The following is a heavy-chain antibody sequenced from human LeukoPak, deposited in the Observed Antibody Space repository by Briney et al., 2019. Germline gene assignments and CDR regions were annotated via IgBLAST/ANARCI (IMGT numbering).Heavy chain of an antibody. Sequence: ASVKVSCKASGYTFTSYGIGWVRQAPGQGLEWMGWISAYNGNTNYAQKLQGRVTMTTDTSTSTAYMELRSLRSDDTAVYYCARVQLIVVVPAATRYFDLWGRGTLVTVSS. CDR1: GYTFTSYG. D-gene: IGHD2-2*01. V-gene: IGHV1-18*01. CDR3: ARVQLIVVVPAATRYFDL. CDR2: ISAYNGNT. J-gene: IGHJ2*01.